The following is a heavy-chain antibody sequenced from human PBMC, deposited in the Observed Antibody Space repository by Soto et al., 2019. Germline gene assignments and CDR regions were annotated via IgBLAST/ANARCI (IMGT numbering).Heavy chain of an antibody. V-gene: IGHV1-46*01. D-gene: IGHD6-19*01. CDR3: ARDVSSCWYDPYYYYGMDV. J-gene: IGHJ6*02. CDR2: INPSGGST. Sequence: QVQLVQSGAEVKKPGASVKVSCKASGYTFTSYYMHWVRQAPGQGLEWMGIINPSGGSTSYAQKFQGIVTMTRDTSTSTVYMELSSLRSEDTAVYYCARDVSSCWYDPYYYYGMDVWGQGTTVTVSS. CDR1: GYTFTSYY.